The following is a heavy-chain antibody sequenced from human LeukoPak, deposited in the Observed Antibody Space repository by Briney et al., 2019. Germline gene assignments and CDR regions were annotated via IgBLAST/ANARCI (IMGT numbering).Heavy chain of an antibody. V-gene: IGHV3-15*01. CDR2: IKKKSDGATT. J-gene: IGHJ4*02. D-gene: IGHD3-3*01. CDR1: GFTFSYYG. Sequence: GGSLRLSCAASGFTFSYYGFHWVRQAPGKGLEWLSQIKKKSDGATTAYAAPVKGRFTISRDDSKNTLFLQMNSLKTEDTALYYCTWSGLKIESWGQGTLVTVSS. CDR3: TWSGLKIES.